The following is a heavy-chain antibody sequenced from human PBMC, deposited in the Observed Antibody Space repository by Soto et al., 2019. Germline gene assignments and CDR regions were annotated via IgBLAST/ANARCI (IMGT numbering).Heavy chain of an antibody. J-gene: IGHJ3*02. D-gene: IGHD1-1*01. CDR2: ISGSGGRT. CDR3: AKDGGTTGTTGAFDI. V-gene: IGHV3-23*01. Sequence: TGGSLRLSCAASGFTFSSYAMSWVRQAPGKGLEWVSAISGSGGRTYYADSVKGRFTISRDNSKNTLFLQMNSLRAEDTAVYYCAKDGGTTGTTGAFDIWGQGTMVTVSS. CDR1: GFTFSSYA.